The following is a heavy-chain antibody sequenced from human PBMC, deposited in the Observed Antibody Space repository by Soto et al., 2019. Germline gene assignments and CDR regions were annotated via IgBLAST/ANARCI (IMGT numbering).Heavy chain of an antibody. Sequence: QVQLVQSGAEVKKPGSSVKVSCKASGGTFSSYAISWVRQAPGQGLEWMGGIIPIFGTANYAQKFQGRVTITADESPSTAYMELSSLRSEDTAVYYCARTVDAYYYDSSGYVAWGQGTLVTVSS. CDR3: ARTVDAYYYDSSGYVA. J-gene: IGHJ5*02. D-gene: IGHD3-22*01. CDR2: IIPIFGTA. V-gene: IGHV1-69*12. CDR1: GGTFSSYA.